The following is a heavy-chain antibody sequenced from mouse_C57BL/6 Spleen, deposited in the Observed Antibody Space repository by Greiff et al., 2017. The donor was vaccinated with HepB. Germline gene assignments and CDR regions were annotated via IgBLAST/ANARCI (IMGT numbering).Heavy chain of an antibody. CDR1: GYSFTGYF. J-gene: IGHJ2*01. CDR3: ARALYYGYGYYFDY. Sequence: VQLQQSGPELVKPGDSVKISCKASGYSFTGYFMNWVMQSHGKSLEWIGRINPYNGDTFYNQKFKGKATLTVDKSSSTAHMELRSLTSEDSAVYYCARALYYGYGYYFDYWGQGTTLTVSS. V-gene: IGHV1-20*01. D-gene: IGHD2-2*01. CDR2: INPYNGDT.